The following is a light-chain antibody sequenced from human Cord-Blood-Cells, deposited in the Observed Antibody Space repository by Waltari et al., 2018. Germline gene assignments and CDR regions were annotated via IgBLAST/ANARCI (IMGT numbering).Light chain of an antibody. V-gene: IGLV2-11*01. J-gene: IGLJ2*01. CDR2: DVS. CDR1: SSDVGGYNY. Sequence: QSALTQPRSVSGSPGQSVTISCTVTSSDVGGYNYVPWYQQHPGKAPKLMIYDVSKRPSGVPDRFSGSKSGNTASLTISGLQAEDEADYYCCSYAGSYTFVVFGGGTKLTVL. CDR3: CSYAGSYTFVV.